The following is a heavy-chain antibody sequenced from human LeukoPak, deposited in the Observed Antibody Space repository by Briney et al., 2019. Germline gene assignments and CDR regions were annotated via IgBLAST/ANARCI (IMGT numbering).Heavy chain of an antibody. D-gene: IGHD3-10*01. CDR3: TRQFTDELLWFGESDDAFDI. J-gene: IGHJ3*02. Sequence: GGSLRLSCAASGFTFSDYYMSWIRQAPGKGLEWVSYISSSGSTIYYADSVKGRFTISRDNAKNSLYLQMNSLKTEDTAVYYCTRQFTDELLWFGESDDAFDIWGQGTMVTVSS. CDR1: GFTFSDYY. CDR2: ISSSGSTI. V-gene: IGHV3-11*01.